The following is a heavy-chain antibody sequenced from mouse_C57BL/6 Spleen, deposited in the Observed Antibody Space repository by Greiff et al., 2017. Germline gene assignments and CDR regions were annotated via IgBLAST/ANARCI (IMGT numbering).Heavy chain of an antibody. D-gene: IGHD2-2*01. CDR1: GYTFTSYT. CDR3: GRRGGYDAAYYAMDY. CDR2: ITPSSGYT. V-gene: IGHV1-4*01. J-gene: IGHJ4*01. Sequence: VQLQQSGAELARPGASVKMSCKASGYTFTSYTMHWVKQRPGQGLEWIGYITPSSGYTKYNQKFKDKATLTADKSSSTAYMQLSSLTSADSAVYYGGRRGGYDAAYYAMDYWGQGTSVTVSS.